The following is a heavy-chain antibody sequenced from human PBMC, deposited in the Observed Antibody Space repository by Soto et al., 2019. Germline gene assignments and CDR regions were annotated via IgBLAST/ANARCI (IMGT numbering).Heavy chain of an antibody. J-gene: IGHJ4*02. CDR2: ISSYSDT. Sequence: QVQLVQSGGEVKKPGASVIVSCKASGSTFNSHGITWVRQAPGQGLEWMGYISSYSDTSYAQKLQGRVTMTTDTSTSTAYMELRSLRSDDTAMDYCARAVSYSVGARLDNWVQGTLVTVSS. CDR1: GSTFNSHG. CDR3: ARAVSYSVGARLDN. V-gene: IGHV1-18*01. D-gene: IGHD2-15*01.